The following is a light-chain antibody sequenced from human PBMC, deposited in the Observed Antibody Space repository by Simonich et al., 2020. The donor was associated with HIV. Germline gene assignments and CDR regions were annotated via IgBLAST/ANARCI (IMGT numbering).Light chain of an antibody. V-gene: IGKV4-1*01. CDR2: LAS. J-gene: IGKJ4*01. CDR1: QSVLYSSNNQNY. Sequence: DIVMTQSQDSLAVSMGERATISCKSSQSVLYSSNNQNYFAGYQQISGQPPKLLIYLASTRESGVSDRFSGSGSGTDFTLTISSMQSEDFAVYYCQQYNNWPTFGGGTKVEIK. CDR3: QQYNNWPT.